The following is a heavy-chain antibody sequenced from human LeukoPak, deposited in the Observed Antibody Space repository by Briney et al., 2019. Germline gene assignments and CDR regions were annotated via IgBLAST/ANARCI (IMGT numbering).Heavy chain of an antibody. Sequence: SETLSLTCTVSGGSISSYYWSWIRQPAGKGLEWIGRIYTSGSTNYNPSLKSRVTMSVDTSKNQFSLKLSSVTAADTAVYYCARGNYYDFWSGYHGPNAEYFQHWGQGTLVTVSS. V-gene: IGHV4-4*07. CDR1: GGSISSYY. CDR3: ARGNYYDFWSGYHGPNAEYFQH. J-gene: IGHJ1*01. D-gene: IGHD3-3*01. CDR2: IYTSGST.